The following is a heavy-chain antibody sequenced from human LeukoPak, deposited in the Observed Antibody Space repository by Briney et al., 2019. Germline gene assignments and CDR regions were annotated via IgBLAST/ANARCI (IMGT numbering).Heavy chain of an antibody. J-gene: IGHJ4*02. V-gene: IGHV3-48*02. D-gene: IGHD6-19*01. Sequence: PGGSLRLSCAASGFTFSTYSMNWVRQAPGKGLKWVSYITSSGSTTYYADSVKGRFTISRDNAKNSLYLQMNSLRDEDTAMYYCARVRGSGWYFDYWGQGTLVAVSS. CDR2: ITSSGSTT. CDR3: ARVRGSGWYFDY. CDR1: GFTFSTYS.